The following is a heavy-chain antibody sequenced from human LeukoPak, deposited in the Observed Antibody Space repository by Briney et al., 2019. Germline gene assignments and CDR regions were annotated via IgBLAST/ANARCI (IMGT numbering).Heavy chain of an antibody. Sequence: ASVKVSCKASGYTFTSYGISWVRQAPGQGLGWMGWISAYNGNTNYAQKLQGRVTMTTDTSTSTAYMELRSLRSEDTAIYYCARDNSVGDNAWWFDPWGQGTLVTVSS. CDR1: GYTFTSYG. CDR2: ISAYNGNT. D-gene: IGHD1-26*01. J-gene: IGHJ5*02. V-gene: IGHV1-18*01. CDR3: ARDNSVGDNAWWFDP.